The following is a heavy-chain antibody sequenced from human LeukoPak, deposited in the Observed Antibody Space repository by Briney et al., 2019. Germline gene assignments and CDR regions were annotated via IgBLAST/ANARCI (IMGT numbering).Heavy chain of an antibody. V-gene: IGHV6-1*01. J-gene: IGHJ4*02. D-gene: IGHD3-3*01. CDR2: TYYRSKWYN. CDR1: GDSVSSNSAA. CDR3: ARALRFLEWLLYQDNPNFDY. Sequence: SQTLSLTCAISGDSVSSNSAAWNWIRQSPSRGLEWLGRTYYRSKWYNDYAVSVKSRITINPDTSKNQFSLQLNSVTPEDTAVYYCARALRFLEWLLYQDNPNFDYWGQGTLVTVSS.